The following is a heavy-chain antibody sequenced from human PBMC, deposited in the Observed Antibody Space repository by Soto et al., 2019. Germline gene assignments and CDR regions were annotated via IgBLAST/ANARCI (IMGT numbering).Heavy chain of an antibody. D-gene: IGHD4-17*01. J-gene: IGHJ6*03. V-gene: IGHV4-59*01. CDR2: IYYSGST. Sequence: SETLSLTCTVSGGSISSYYWSWIRQPPGKGLEWIGYIYYSGSTNYNPSLKSRVTISVDTSKNQFSLKLSSVTAADTAVYYCARDRGAVTLTRYYYMDVWGKGTTVTVSS. CDR3: ARDRGAVTLTRYYYMDV. CDR1: GGSISSYY.